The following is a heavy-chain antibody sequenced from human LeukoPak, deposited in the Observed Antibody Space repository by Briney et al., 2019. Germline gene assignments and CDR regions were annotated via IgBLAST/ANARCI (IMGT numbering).Heavy chain of an antibody. Sequence: GGSLRLSCAASGFTVSSNDMNWVRQAPGKGLEWVSVIYSGGRTYYADSVKGRFTISRDNSKNTLYLQMNSLRAEDTAVYYCARERQNKDFWSGGDYWGQGTLVTVSS. J-gene: IGHJ4*02. CDR2: IYSGGRT. CDR1: GFTVSSND. CDR3: ARERQNKDFWSGGDY. D-gene: IGHD3-3*01. V-gene: IGHV3-66*01.